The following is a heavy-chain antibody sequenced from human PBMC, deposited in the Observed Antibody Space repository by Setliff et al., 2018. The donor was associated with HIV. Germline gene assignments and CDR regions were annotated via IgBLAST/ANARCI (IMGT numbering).Heavy chain of an antibody. V-gene: IGHV4-61*02. D-gene: IGHD2-15*01. J-gene: IGHJ6*02. CDR1: GGSINNGTNF. Sequence: SETLSLTCTVSGGSINNGTNFCTWIRQPAGKALEWLGRLYTSGSATYNPSLKSRSTISIDTSTNQYSLHLNSVTAADTAVYYCARDVKLAYCSGGSCPRAYFSGLDVWGQGTTVTVSS. CDR3: ARDVKLAYCSGGSCPRAYFSGLDV. CDR2: LYTSGSA.